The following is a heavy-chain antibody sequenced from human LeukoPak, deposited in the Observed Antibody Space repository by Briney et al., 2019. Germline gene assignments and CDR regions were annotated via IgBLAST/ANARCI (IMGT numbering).Heavy chain of an antibody. Sequence: PGGSLRLSCAASGFTFSSYEMNWVRQAPGKGLEWVSYISISGITIYYADSVKGRFAISRDNAKNSLYLQTNSLRAEDTAVYYCAREYSSSWYPYFDYWGQGTLVTVSS. CDR3: AREYSSSWYPYFDY. V-gene: IGHV3-48*03. J-gene: IGHJ4*02. CDR2: ISISGITI. D-gene: IGHD6-13*01. CDR1: GFTFSSYE.